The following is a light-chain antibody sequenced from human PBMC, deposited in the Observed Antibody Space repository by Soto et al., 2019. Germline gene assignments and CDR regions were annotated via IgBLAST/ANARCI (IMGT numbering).Light chain of an antibody. CDR2: EVT. CDR1: SSDVGGYNY. CDR3: SSYTTGSTLVV. J-gene: IGLJ2*01. Sequence: QSALTQPASVSGSPGQSITISCTGTSSDVGGYNYVSWYQLHPGGAPKLVIYEVTDRPSGVSDRFSGSKSGNTASLAISGLQADDEADYYCSSYTTGSTLVVFGGGTKLTVL. V-gene: IGLV2-14*01.